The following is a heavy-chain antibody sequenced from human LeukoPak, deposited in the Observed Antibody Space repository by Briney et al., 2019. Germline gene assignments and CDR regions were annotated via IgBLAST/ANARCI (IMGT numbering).Heavy chain of an antibody. CDR2: INPNSGGT. CDR1: GYTFTGYY. CDR3: ARGQQLDYYFDY. V-gene: IGHV1-2*02. J-gene: IGHJ4*02. Sequence: GASVKVSCKASGYTFTGYYMHWVRQAPGQGLEWMGWINPNSGGTNYAQKFQGRVTMTRNTSISTAYMELSRLSSDDTAVYYCARGQQLDYYFDYWGQGTLVTVSS. D-gene: IGHD6-13*01.